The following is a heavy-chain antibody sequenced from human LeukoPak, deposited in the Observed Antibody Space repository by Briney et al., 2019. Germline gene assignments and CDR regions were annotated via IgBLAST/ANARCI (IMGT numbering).Heavy chain of an antibody. CDR3: ARLPQYYYHYMDV. Sequence: SETLSLTCTVSGGSVSSSSYYWNWIRQPPGKGLDWIGTIHYTERAYYNPSLKSRVSISADTSKNQFSLKLSSVTAADTAFYYCARLPQYYYHYMDVWGKGTTVTISS. CDR1: GGSVSSSSYY. V-gene: IGHV4-39*01. CDR2: IHYTERA. J-gene: IGHJ6*03.